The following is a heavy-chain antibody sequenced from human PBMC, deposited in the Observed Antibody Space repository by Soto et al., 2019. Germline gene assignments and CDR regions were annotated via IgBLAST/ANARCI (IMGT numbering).Heavy chain of an antibody. D-gene: IGHD1-7*01. CDR1: GFSLSTSGMC. J-gene: IGHJ6*02. Sequence: SGPTLVNPTQTLTLTCTFSGFSLSTSGMCVSWIRQPPGKALEWLALIDWDDDKYYSTSLKTRLTISKDTSKNQVVLTMTNMDPVDTATYYCARIPGITGTPRPSYYYGMDVWGQGTTVTVSS. V-gene: IGHV2-70*01. CDR3: ARIPGITGTPRPSYYYGMDV. CDR2: IDWDDDK.